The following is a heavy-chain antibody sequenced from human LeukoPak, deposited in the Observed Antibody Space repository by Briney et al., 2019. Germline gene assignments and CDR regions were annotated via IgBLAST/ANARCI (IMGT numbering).Heavy chain of an antibody. CDR3: ARGGVTYDYGS. D-gene: IGHD3-10*01. J-gene: IGHJ5*02. Sequence: PSETLSLTCTVSGGSISGYSWTWIRQPPGQGLEWIGYFHNSRTTSYNPSLTGRVTISVDTAKNQFSLKLSSVTAADTAVYYCARGGVTYDYGSWGQGTLVTVSS. CDR1: GGSISGYS. CDR2: FHNSRTT. V-gene: IGHV4-59*08.